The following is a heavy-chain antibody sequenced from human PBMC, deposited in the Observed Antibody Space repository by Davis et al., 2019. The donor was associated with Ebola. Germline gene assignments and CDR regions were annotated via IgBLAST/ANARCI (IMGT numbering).Heavy chain of an antibody. CDR1: GFTFSSYS. D-gene: IGHD3-22*01. CDR2: ISSSGDYI. Sequence: GGSLRLSCGVSGFTFSSYSMNWVRQAPGKGLKWVSYISSSGDYIYYADSVKGRFTISRDNGKNSLYLQMNSLRDEDTAVYYCARRLDYDDSSDGYWGQGTLVTVSS. J-gene: IGHJ4*02. CDR3: ARRLDYDDSSDGY. V-gene: IGHV3-48*02.